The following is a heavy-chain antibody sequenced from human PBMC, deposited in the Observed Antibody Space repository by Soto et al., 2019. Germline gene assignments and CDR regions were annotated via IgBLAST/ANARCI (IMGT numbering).Heavy chain of an antibody. V-gene: IGHV3-23*01. D-gene: IGHD3-16*01. CDR3: ARSLGPSRHFFDH. CDR1: GFPISHYA. Sequence: EVQLLDSGGHLVQPGGSLRLSCAASGFPISHYAMSWGRQAQGKGLEWVSSLSDRTYYTDSVRGRFTISRDTSENTLYLQMNSLGVEDTAVYYCARSLGPSRHFFDHWGQGTLVTVSS. CDR2: LSDRT. J-gene: IGHJ4*02.